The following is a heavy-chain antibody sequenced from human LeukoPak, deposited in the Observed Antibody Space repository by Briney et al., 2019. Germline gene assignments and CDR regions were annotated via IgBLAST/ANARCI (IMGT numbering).Heavy chain of an antibody. J-gene: IGHJ5*02. D-gene: IGHD1-7*01. CDR3: ARRNWNYENWFEP. CDR2: INYSGST. Sequence: PSETLSLTCTVSGGSISTSSYYWGWIRQPPGKGLEWIGSINYSGSTFYNPSLKSRVTISVDTSKNQFSLRLSSMTAADTAVYYYARRNWNYENWFEPWGQGTLVTVSS. V-gene: IGHV4-39*01. CDR1: GGSISTSSYY.